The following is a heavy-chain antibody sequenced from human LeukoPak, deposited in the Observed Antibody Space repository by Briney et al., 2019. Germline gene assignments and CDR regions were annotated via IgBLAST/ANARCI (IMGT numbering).Heavy chain of an antibody. CDR2: IYSGGST. J-gene: IGHJ6*02. Sequence: PGGSLRLSCAASGFTVSSNYMSWVRQAPGKGLEWVSVIYSGGSTYYADSVKGRFTIPRDNSKNTLYLQMNSLRAEDTAVYYCVGTMVRGVIRMDVWGQGTTVTVSS. D-gene: IGHD3-10*01. V-gene: IGHV3-66*01. CDR1: GFTVSSNY. CDR3: VGTMVRGVIRMDV.